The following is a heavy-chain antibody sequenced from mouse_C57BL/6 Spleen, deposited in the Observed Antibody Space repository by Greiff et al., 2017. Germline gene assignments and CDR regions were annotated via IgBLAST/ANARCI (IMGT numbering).Heavy chain of an antibody. D-gene: IGHD1-1*01. CDR3: AREGDGRSYWYFDV. J-gene: IGHJ1*03. CDR1: GYTFTDYN. Sequence: VQLQQSGPELVKPGASVKMSCKASGYTFTDYNMHWVKQSHGKSLEWIGYINPNNGGTSYNQKFKGKATLTVNKSSSTAYMELRSLTSEDSAVYYCAREGDGRSYWYFDVWGTGTTVTVSS. V-gene: IGHV1-22*01. CDR2: INPNNGGT.